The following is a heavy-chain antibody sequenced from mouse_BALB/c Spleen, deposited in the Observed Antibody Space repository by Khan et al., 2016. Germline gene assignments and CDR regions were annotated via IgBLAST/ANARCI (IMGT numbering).Heavy chain of an antibody. Sequence: EVELVESGGGIVQPGGSLKRSCAASRFTISSYGMSSVRQTPDKRLELVATIDSYGGSTDYPDSVKRRFTISGDNAKNALYLQMNNLRAEDTGIYSCTRERGSALWGQGTTLTVSS. D-gene: IGHD1-3*01. CDR1: RFTISSYG. CDR3: TRERGSAL. V-gene: IGHV5-6-3*01. J-gene: IGHJ2*01. CDR2: IDSYGGST.